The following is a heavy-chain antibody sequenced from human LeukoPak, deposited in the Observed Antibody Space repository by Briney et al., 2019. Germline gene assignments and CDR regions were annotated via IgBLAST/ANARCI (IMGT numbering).Heavy chain of an antibody. CDR1: GFTFGSYA. Sequence: GGSLRLSCAATGFTFGSYAMSWVRQAPGKGLEWVSAISGSGGSTYYADSVKGRFTISRDNSKNTLYLQMNSLRAEDTALYYCAKDCTSTNCYVDYWGQGTPVTVSS. CDR2: ISGSGGST. CDR3: AKDCTSTNCYVDY. D-gene: IGHD2-2*01. V-gene: IGHV3-23*01. J-gene: IGHJ4*02.